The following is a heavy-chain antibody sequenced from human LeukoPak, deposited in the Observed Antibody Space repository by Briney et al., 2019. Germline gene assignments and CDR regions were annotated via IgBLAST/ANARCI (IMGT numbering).Heavy chain of an antibody. Sequence: SVKVSCKASGYTFTSYYMHWVRQAPGQGLEWMGGIIPIFGTANYAQKFQGRVTITADESTSTAYMELSSLRSEDTAVYYCARDRASPRIAAAETWFDPWGQGTLVTVSS. CDR2: IIPIFGTA. D-gene: IGHD6-13*01. CDR3: ARDRASPRIAAAETWFDP. CDR1: GYTFTSYY. V-gene: IGHV1-69*13. J-gene: IGHJ5*02.